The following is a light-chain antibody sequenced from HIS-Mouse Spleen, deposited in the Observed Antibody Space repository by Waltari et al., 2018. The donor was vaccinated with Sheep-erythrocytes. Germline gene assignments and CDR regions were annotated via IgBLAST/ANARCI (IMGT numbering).Light chain of an antibody. V-gene: IGKV3-15*01. J-gene: IGKJ2*01. CDR2: GAP. Sequence: EIVMTQSPATLPEPTVERATLPSRDSQSVSCYLAWCQQKPGQAPRLLTYGAPTRATGIPSRFSGSGSGTEFTLTISSMQSEDFAVYYCQQYNNWPPPYTFGQGTKLEIK. CDR3: QQYNNWPPPYT. CDR1: QSVSCY.